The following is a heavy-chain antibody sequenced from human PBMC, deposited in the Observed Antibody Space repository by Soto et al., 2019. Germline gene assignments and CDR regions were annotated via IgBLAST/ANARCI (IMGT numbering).Heavy chain of an antibody. D-gene: IGHD3-10*01. CDR3: ARDWESTVSTWSFGAF. Sequence: SVKVSCKASGGTFSPYTVNWVRQAPGQGLEWMGRISPFLGVTNYAQKFQARVTLTADTSTTTAYMELSGLRFEDTAVYYCARDWESTVSTWSFGAFWGRGTLVTVSS. J-gene: IGHJ4*02. V-gene: IGHV1-69*04. CDR2: ISPFLGVT. CDR1: GGTFSPYT.